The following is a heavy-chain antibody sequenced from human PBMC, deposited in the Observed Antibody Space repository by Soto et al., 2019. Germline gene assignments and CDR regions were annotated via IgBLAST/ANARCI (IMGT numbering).Heavy chain of an antibody. Sequence: QVQLVQSGAEVKKPGASVKVSCKASGYTFTSYYMHWVRQAPGQGLEWMGIINPSGGSTSYAQKFQGTVTMTRDTSTSTVYMELSSLRSEDTAVYYCARYLLAYCGGDCYTLDIWGQGTMVTVSS. CDR3: ARYLLAYCGGDCYTLDI. V-gene: IGHV1-46*01. J-gene: IGHJ3*02. D-gene: IGHD2-21*02. CDR2: INPSGGST. CDR1: GYTFTSYY.